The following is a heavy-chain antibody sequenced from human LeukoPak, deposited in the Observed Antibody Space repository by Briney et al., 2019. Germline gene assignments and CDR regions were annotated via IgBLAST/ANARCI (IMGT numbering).Heavy chain of an antibody. CDR3: ARAHGSSYANHWFAP. D-gene: IGHD5-18*01. V-gene: IGHV4-31*03. Sequence: PSQTLSLTCTVSGGSISSGGYYWSWIRQHPGNGLEWVGYIYYSGSTYYNPSLRSGVTISVDHSKKPFSLKLNSVTAADTAVHYCARAHGSSYANHWFAPWGQGPLVTVSS. CDR1: GGSISSGGYY. J-gene: IGHJ5*02. CDR2: IYYSGST.